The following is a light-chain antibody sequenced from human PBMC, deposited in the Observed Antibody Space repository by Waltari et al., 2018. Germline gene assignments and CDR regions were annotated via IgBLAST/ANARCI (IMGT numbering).Light chain of an antibody. Sequence: QSVVTQPPSASGTPGQTVTISCSGSSSNIGSNTVNWYQQFPGTAPKLLIYSNNPRPSGDHDRFFGSKSGTSASLAISGLQSEDEADYYCAPWDDSLNGWVFGGGTKLTVL. CDR1: SSNIGSNT. J-gene: IGLJ3*02. CDR2: SNN. CDR3: APWDDSLNGWV. V-gene: IGLV1-44*01.